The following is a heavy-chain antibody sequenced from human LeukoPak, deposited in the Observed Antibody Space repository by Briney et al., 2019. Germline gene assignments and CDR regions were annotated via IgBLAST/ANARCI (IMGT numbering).Heavy chain of an antibody. CDR2: IRYDGSNK. CDR3: AKDWIAAAVPWEEANAFDI. V-gene: IGHV3-30*02. D-gene: IGHD6-13*01. J-gene: IGHJ3*02. Sequence: GGSLRLSCAATGFTFSSYGMHWVRQAPGKGLEWVAFIRYDGSNKYYADSVKGRFTISRDNSKNTLYLQMNSLRAEDTAVYYCAKDWIAAAVPWEEANAFDIWGQGTMVTVSS. CDR1: GFTFSSYG.